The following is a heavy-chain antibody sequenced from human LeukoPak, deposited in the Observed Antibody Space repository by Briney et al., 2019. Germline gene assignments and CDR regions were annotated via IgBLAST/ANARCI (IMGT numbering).Heavy chain of an antibody. V-gene: IGHV3-23*01. J-gene: IGHJ4*02. CDR3: AKDGRYSYGQY. Sequence: GGSLRLSCTASGFTFSSYGMNWVRQAPGKGLEWVSGITGRGENIYYAGSVKGRFTISRDNSKNTLYLQMNSLGAEDTAVYYCAKDGRYSYGQYWGQGTLVTVSS. CDR2: ITGRGENI. CDR1: GFTFSSYG. D-gene: IGHD5-18*01.